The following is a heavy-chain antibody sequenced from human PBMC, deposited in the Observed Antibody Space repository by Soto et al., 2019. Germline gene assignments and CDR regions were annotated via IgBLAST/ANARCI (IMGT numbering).Heavy chain of an antibody. CDR3: ARGQIVMLN. J-gene: IGHJ4*02. D-gene: IGHD3-16*01. Sequence: TLSRTWGTFSGPISSDTYNSVWIRQYPGRGLEWIGYISHNAVTWYNPSLQSRVNISIDKSANHFSLTLKSVTAADTAVYYCARGQIVMLNWGQGTLVTVAS. CDR1: SGPISSDTYN. V-gene: IGHV4-31*11. CDR2: ISHNAVT.